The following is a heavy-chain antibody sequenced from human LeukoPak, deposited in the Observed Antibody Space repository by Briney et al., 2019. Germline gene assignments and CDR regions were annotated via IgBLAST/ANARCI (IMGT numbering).Heavy chain of an antibody. CDR2: IHKNAIT. CDR3: ATSKEDGYNSV. CDR1: GFTVSSNY. V-gene: IGHV3-53*01. Sequence: GGSLRLSCAASGFTVSSNYMTWVRQAPGKGLEWVSVIHKNAITYYADTVKGRFTISRDNSKNTLYLQMNSLRAEDTAVYYCATSKEDGYNSVWGQGTLVTVSS. J-gene: IGHJ4*02. D-gene: IGHD5-24*01.